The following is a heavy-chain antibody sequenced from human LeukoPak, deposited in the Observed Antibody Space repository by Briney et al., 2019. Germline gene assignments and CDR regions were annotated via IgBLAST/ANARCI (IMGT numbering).Heavy chain of an antibody. CDR2: ISWNSGNI. CDR1: GFTFDDYV. CDR3: AKGLYSSSYSWFDP. D-gene: IGHD6-6*01. J-gene: IGHJ5*02. V-gene: IGHV3-9*01. Sequence: PGRSLRLSCAASGFTFDDYVMHWVRQAPGKGLEWVSGISWNSGNIGYADSVKGRFTISRDNAKNSLYLQMNSLRAEDTALYYCAKGLYSSSYSWFDPWGQGTLVTVSS.